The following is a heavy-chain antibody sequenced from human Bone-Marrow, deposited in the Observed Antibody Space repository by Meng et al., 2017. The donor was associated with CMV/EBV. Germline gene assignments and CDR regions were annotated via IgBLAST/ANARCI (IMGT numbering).Heavy chain of an antibody. Sequence: SETLSLTCAVYGGSFSGYYWSWIRQPPGKGLEWIGEINHSGSTNYNPSLKSRVTISVDTSKNQFSLKLSSVTAADTAVYYCARGGEGPMGITNDAFDIWGQETMVTVSS. CDR2: INHSGST. V-gene: IGHV4-34*01. J-gene: IGHJ3*02. CDR3: ARGGEGPMGITNDAFDI. D-gene: IGHD3-22*01. CDR1: GGSFSGYY.